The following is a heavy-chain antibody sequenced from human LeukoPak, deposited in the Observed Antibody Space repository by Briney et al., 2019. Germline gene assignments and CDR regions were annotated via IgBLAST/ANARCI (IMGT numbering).Heavy chain of an antibody. V-gene: IGHV1-46*03. Sequence: ASVKVSGKASGYTFTSYYMHWGRQGPGQGLEWMGIINPSGGSRSYAQKFQGRVTMTRDTSTRTVYMELSRLRSEDTAVYYCARGIVGATPAFDIWGKGTMVTVSS. J-gene: IGHJ3*02. CDR1: GYTFTSYY. D-gene: IGHD1-26*01. CDR3: ARGIVGATPAFDI. CDR2: INPSGGSR.